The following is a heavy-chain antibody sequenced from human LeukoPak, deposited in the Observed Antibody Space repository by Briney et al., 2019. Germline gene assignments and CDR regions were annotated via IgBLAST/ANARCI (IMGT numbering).Heavy chain of an antibody. CDR1: GFTFTSSA. V-gene: IGHV1-58*02. Sequence: SVKVSCKASGFTFTSSAMQWVRQARGQRLEWIGWIVVGSGNTNYAQKFQERDTITRDMSTSTAYMELSSLRSEDTAVYYCAAATPSKEPIAAAGTGDYWGQGTLVTVSS. CDR2: IVVGSGNT. J-gene: IGHJ4*02. CDR3: AAATPSKEPIAAAGTGDY. D-gene: IGHD6-13*01.